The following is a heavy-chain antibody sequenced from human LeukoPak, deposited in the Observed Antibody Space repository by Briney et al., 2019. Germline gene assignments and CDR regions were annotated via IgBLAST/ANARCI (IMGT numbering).Heavy chain of an antibody. Sequence: GGSLRLSCAASGFTFSSYEMNWVRQAPGKGLEWVSYISSSGSTIYYADSVKGRFTISRDNAKNSLYLQMNSLRAEDTAVYYCARGGAKSPADYWGQGTLVTVSS. CDR1: GFTFSSYE. CDR2: ISSSGSTI. V-gene: IGHV3-48*03. J-gene: IGHJ4*02. CDR3: ARGGAKSPADY. D-gene: IGHD4/OR15-4a*01.